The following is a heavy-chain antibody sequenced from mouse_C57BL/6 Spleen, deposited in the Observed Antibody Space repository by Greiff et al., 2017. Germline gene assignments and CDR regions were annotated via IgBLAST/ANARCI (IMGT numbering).Heavy chain of an antibody. CDR1: GYTFTDYY. CDR3: ARGGTAFDY. J-gene: IGHJ2*01. CDR2: IYPGSGNT. Sequence: QVQLQQSGAELVRPGASVKLSCKASGYTFTDYYINWVKQRPGQGLEWIARIYPGSGNTYYNEKFKGKATLTAEKSSSTAYMQLSSLTSEDSAVXFCARGGTAFDYWGQGTTLTVSS. V-gene: IGHV1-76*01. D-gene: IGHD1-2*01.